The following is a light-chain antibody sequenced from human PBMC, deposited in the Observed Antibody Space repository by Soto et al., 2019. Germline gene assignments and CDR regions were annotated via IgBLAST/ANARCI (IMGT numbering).Light chain of an antibody. Sequence: EIVLTQSPATLSSFPGDRVTLSCRASQAVNTRLAWYQHKPGQAPRLLTYLASNRAAGVPARFSGSGSGTDFTLTISDVEPEDFAVYYCHQRQSLPRTFGQGTKVDIK. V-gene: IGKV3-11*01. CDR3: HQRQSLPRT. J-gene: IGKJ1*01. CDR1: QAVNTR. CDR2: LAS.